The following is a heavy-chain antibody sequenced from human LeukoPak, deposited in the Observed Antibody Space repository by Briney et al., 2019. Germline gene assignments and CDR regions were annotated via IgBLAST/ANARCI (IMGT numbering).Heavy chain of an antibody. J-gene: IGHJ3*02. V-gene: IGHV3-11*04. D-gene: IGHD3-22*01. CDR3: ARDGDYYDSSGSSNAFDI. Sequence: GSLRLSCAASGFTFSDYYMSWIRQAPGKGLEWVSYISSSGSTIYYADSVKGRFTISRDNSKNTLYLQMNSLRAEDTAVYYCARDGDYYDSSGSSNAFDIWGQGTMVTVSS. CDR2: ISSSGSTI. CDR1: GFTFSDYY.